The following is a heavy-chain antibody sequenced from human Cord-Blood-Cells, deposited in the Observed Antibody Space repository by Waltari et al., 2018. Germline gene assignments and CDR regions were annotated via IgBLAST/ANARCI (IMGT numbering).Heavy chain of an antibody. CDR1: GFTFSSYG. Sequence: QVQLVESGGGVVQPGRSLRLSCAASGFTFSSYGMHWVRQAPGKGLEWVAVIWYDGRNKYDADAVKGRFTISRDNSKNTLYLQMNSLRAEDTAVYYCARGNGGSSWYSDYWGQGTLVTVSS. CDR3: ARGNGGSSWYSDY. J-gene: IGHJ4*02. D-gene: IGHD6-13*01. V-gene: IGHV3-33*01. CDR2: IWYDGRNK.